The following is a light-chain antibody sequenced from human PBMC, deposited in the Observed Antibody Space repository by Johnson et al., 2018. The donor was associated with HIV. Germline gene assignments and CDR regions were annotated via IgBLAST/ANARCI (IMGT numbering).Light chain of an antibody. CDR2: EDY. V-gene: IGLV1-51*02. CDR3: GIWDASLSPLYV. Sequence: QSALTQPPSVSAAPGQRVNISCSGHSSNIENYFVSWYQQLPGAAPRLLIYEDYKRPSGIPDRFSGSKSGATATLGITGLQPGAEAAYYCGIWDASLSPLYVFGTGTTITV. J-gene: IGLJ1*01. CDR1: SSNIENYF.